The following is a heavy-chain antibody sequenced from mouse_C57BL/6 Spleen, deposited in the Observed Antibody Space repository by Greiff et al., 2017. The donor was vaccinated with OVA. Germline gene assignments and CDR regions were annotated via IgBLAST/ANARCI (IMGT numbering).Heavy chain of an antibody. V-gene: IGHV1-69*01. D-gene: IGHD1-1*01. J-gene: IGHJ1*03. CDR1: GYTFTSYW. CDR3: ARALYYGSSYGYFDG. Sequence: QVQLQQPGAELVMPGASVKLSCKASGYTFTSYWMHWVKQRPGQGLEWIGEIDPSDSYTNYNQKFKGKSTLTVDKSSSTAYMQLSSLTSEDSAVYYCARALYYGSSYGYFDGWGTGTTVTVSS. CDR2: IDPSDSYT.